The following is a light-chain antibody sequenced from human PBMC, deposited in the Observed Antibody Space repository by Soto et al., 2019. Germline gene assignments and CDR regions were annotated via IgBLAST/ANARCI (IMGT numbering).Light chain of an antibody. Sequence: QSVLTQPPSVSGAPGQRVTISCTGSSSNIGAGYDVHWYQQLPGTAPKLLIYGNSNRPSGVPDRFSGSKSGTSASLAITGLQAEDAADYYCQSYYSSLSGSRVFGGGTMLTVL. CDR3: QSYYSSLSGSRV. V-gene: IGLV1-40*01. J-gene: IGLJ2*01. CDR1: SSNIGAGYD. CDR2: GNS.